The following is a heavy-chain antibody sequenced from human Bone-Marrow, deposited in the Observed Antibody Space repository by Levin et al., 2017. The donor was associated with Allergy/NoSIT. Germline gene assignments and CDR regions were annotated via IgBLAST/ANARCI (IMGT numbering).Heavy chain of an antibody. CDR1: GGSISGYF. D-gene: IGHD2-2*01. V-gene: IGHV4-59*01. J-gene: IGHJ3*02. CDR3: ARGIVVQPAGMISEDAFDI. Sequence: RSSETLSLTCTVSGGSISGYFWSWIRQPPGKGLEWIGYMYYSGSTNYNPSLKSRVTTSGDTSKNQLSLKLSSVTAADTAVYYCARGIVVQPAGMISEDAFDIWGQGTMVTVSS. CDR2: MYYSGST.